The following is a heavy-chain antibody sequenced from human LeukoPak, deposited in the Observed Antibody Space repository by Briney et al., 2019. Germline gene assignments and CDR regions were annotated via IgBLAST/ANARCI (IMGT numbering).Heavy chain of an antibody. J-gene: IGHJ4*02. CDR2: IIPILGIA. Sequence: ASVKVSCKASGGTFSSYAISWVRQAPGQGLEWMGRIIPILGIANYAQKFQGRVTITADKSTSTAYMELSSLRSEDAAVYYCARDQERPIFGVVIALDYWGQGTLVTVSS. V-gene: IGHV1-69*04. CDR1: GGTFSSYA. D-gene: IGHD3-3*01. CDR3: ARDQERPIFGVVIALDY.